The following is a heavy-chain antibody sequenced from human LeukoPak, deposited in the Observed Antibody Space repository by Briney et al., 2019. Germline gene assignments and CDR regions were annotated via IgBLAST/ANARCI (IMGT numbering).Heavy chain of an antibody. J-gene: IGHJ5*02. Sequence: SETLSLTCTVSGGSISSGGYYWSWIRQHPGKGLEWIGYIYYSGSTYYNPSLKSRVTISVDTSKNQFSLKLSSVTAADTAVYYCARNIARQTDNWNTIFGVVIQKYNWFDPWGQGTLVTVSS. D-gene: IGHD3-3*01. CDR3: ARNIARQTDNWNTIFGVVIQKYNWFDP. CDR2: IYYSGST. CDR1: GGSISSGGYY. V-gene: IGHV4-31*03.